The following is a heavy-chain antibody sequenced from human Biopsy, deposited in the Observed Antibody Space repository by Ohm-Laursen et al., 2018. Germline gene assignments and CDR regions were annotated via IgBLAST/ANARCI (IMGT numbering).Heavy chain of an antibody. J-gene: IGHJ4*02. CDR1: GDSVSSGSFY. CDR2: IYDRGSTA. D-gene: IGHD6-19*01. V-gene: IGHV4-61*01. Sequence: GTLSLTCTVSGDSVSSGSFYWTWIRQPPGQGLEYIGYIYDRGSTANYNPSLESRVTMSVDMPKNQFSLKLSSVTAADTAIYYCARGMRSSGWPYFDSWGQGTLVTVPP. CDR3: ARGMRSSGWPYFDS.